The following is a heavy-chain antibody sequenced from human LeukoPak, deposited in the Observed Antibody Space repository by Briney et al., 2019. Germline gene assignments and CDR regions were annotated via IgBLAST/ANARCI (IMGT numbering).Heavy chain of an antibody. CDR3: ARVIKMTLVMDY. CDR1: GGSISSSSYY. Sequence: SETLSLTCTVSGGSISSSSYYWGWIRQPPGKGLEWIGSIYYSGSTYYNPSLKSRVTISVDTSKNQFSLKLSSVTAADTAVYYCARVIKMTLVMDYWGQGTLVTVSS. D-gene: IGHD6-6*01. CDR2: IYYSGST. V-gene: IGHV4-39*07. J-gene: IGHJ4*02.